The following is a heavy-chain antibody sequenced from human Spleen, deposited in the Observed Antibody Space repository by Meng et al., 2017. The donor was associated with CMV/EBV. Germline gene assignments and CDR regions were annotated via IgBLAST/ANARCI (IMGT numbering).Heavy chain of an antibody. CDR3: ARERGRDGSYQPGDYYYGMDV. Sequence: GESLKISCAASGFTFNNYGMHWVRQTPGKGLEWVAIIWYDGNNKYYADSVKGRFTISRDNSNNTLYLQMNSLRAEDTAVYYCARERGRDGSYQPGDYYYGMDVWGQGTTVTVSS. J-gene: IGHJ6*02. V-gene: IGHV3-33*01. D-gene: IGHD1-26*01. CDR1: GFTFNNYG. CDR2: IWYDGNNK.